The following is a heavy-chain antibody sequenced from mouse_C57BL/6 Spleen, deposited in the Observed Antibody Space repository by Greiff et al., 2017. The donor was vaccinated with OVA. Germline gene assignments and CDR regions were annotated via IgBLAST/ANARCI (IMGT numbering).Heavy chain of an antibody. CDR3: ARSSYYGNYAFAMDY. D-gene: IGHD2-10*01. CDR1: GFTFSDYG. Sequence: EVHLVESGGGLVKPGGSLKLSCAASGFTFSDYGMHWVRQAPEKGLEWVAYISSGSSTIYYADTVKGRFTISRDNAKNTLFLQMTSLRSEDTAMYYCARSSYYGNYAFAMDYWGQGTSVTVSS. CDR2: ISSGSSTI. J-gene: IGHJ4*01. V-gene: IGHV5-17*01.